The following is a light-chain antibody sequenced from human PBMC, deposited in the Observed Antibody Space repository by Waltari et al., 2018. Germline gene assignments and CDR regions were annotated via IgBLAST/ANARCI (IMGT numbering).Light chain of an antibody. CDR2: DTS. CDR1: NISSRP. Sequence: SYVLTQPPSVSVDPGQTATITCGGNNISSRPVHWSQQKPGQAPVLVVSDTSDRPSGIPERFSGSNSGNTATLTISRVEAGDEADYYCQDWDSSSDHPMFGGGTKLTVL. J-gene: IGLJ3*02. CDR3: QDWDSSSDHPM. V-gene: IGLV3-21*02.